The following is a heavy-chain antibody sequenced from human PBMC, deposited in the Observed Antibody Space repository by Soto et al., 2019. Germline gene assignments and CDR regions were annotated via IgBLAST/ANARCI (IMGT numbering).Heavy chain of an antibody. D-gene: IGHD3-10*01. CDR3: AKGAGGSGPIRLDY. CDR1: GFTFSSSV. V-gene: IGHV3-23*01. Sequence: EVQLLESGGGLVQPGGSLRLSCVAAGFTFSSSVMNWVRHAPVRGLEWASGISGRGISTDYADFVRGRFTISRYNSKNTLYLQMSSLGAADTAVYYCAKGAGGSGPIRLDYWGQGTLVSVSS. CDR2: ISGRGIST. J-gene: IGHJ4*02.